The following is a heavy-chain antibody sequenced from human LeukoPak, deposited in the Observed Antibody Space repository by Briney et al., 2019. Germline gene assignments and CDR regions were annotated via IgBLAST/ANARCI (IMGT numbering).Heavy chain of an antibody. Sequence: SETLSLTCAVYGGSFSGYYWSWIRQPPGKGLEWIGEINHSGSTNYNPSLESRVTISVDTSKNQFSLKLSSVTAADTAVYYCARSRSETEMAKLFDYWGQGTLVTVSS. D-gene: IGHD5-24*01. CDR2: INHSGST. J-gene: IGHJ4*02. CDR1: GGSFSGYY. CDR3: ARSRSETEMAKLFDY. V-gene: IGHV4-34*01.